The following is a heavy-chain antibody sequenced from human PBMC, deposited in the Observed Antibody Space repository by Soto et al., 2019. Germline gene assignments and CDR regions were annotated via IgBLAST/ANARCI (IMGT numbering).Heavy chain of an antibody. CDR2: INHRGIT. CDR1: GESFSGYS. D-gene: IGHD5-12*01. J-gene: IGHJ4*02. CDR3: ARGSQDGKEMATIIDFDY. V-gene: IGHV4-34*01. Sequence: PSETLSLTCAVYGESFSGYSWNWIRQPPGKGLEWIGEINHRGITNYNPSLKSRVTISVDTSKNQFSLKLRSVTAADTAVYYCARGSQDGKEMATIIDFDYWGQGTLVTVSS.